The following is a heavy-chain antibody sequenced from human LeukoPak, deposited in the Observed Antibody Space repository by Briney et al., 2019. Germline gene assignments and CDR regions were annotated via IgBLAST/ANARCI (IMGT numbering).Heavy chain of an antibody. CDR2: ISYDGSNK. Sequence: GRSLRLSCAASGFTFSSYAMHWVRQAPGKGLEWVAVISYDGSNKYYADSVKGRFTISRDNSKNTLYLQMNSLRAEDTAVYYCARVDSSGYYGIFDYWGQGTLVTVS. J-gene: IGHJ4*02. V-gene: IGHV3-30-3*01. D-gene: IGHD3-22*01. CDR3: ARVDSSGYYGIFDY. CDR1: GFTFSSYA.